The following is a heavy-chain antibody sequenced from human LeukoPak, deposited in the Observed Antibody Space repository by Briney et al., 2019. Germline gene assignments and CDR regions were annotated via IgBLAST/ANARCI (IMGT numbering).Heavy chain of an antibody. CDR2: INPSGSST. V-gene: IGHV1-46*01. Sequence: GASVKVSCKASGYTFTSYYMHWVRQAPGQGLEWMGLINPSGSSTSYAQKFQGRLSLTRDMSTSTDYMELSSLRSDDTAIYYCARTLYGGKYYFDYWGQGTLVTVSS. J-gene: IGHJ4*02. CDR1: GYTFTSYY. D-gene: IGHD4-23*01. CDR3: ARTLYGGKYYFDY.